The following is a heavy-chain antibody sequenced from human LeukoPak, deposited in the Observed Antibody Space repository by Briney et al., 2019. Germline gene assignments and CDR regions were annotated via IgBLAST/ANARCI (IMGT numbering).Heavy chain of an antibody. V-gene: IGHV4-34*01. Sequence: PSETLSLTCAVYGGSFSGYYWSWIRQPPGKGLEWIGEINHSGSTNYNPSLKSRVTISVDTSKNQFSLKLSSVTAADTAVYYCARTIAAAAPNFAYWGQGTLVTVSS. CDR1: GGSFSGYY. J-gene: IGHJ4*02. CDR2: INHSGST. CDR3: ARTIAAAAPNFAY. D-gene: IGHD6-13*01.